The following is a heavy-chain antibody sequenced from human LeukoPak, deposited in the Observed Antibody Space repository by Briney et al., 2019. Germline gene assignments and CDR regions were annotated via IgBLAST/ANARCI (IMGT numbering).Heavy chain of an antibody. CDR2: INHNSSNT. CDR1: GYTFTSYD. Sequence: ASVKVSCTASGYTFTSYDINWVRQATGQGLEWMRYINHNSSNTGYAQTFKGRVTMTRDTSISTAYMELNSLRAEDTAVYYCARGRSSSPEYYYYRDVWGKGTRVTVSS. V-gene: IGHV1-8*01. CDR3: ARGRSSSPEYYYYRDV. J-gene: IGHJ6*03. D-gene: IGHD6-6*01.